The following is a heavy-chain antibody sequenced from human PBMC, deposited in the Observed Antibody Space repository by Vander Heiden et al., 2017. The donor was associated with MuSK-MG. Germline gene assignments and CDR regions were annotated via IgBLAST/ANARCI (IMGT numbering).Heavy chain of an antibody. V-gene: IGHV3-30-3*01. CDR1: GFTFSSYA. Sequence: QVQLVESGGGAVQRGRSLRLSCAASGFTFSSYAMHWVGQAPGKGLEWVAVISYDGSNKYYADSVKGRFTISRDNSKNTLYLQMNSLRAEDTAVYYCARLLLGQWLVLRADAFDIWGQGTMVTVSS. CDR3: ARLLLGQWLVLRADAFDI. J-gene: IGHJ3*02. D-gene: IGHD6-19*01. CDR2: ISYDGSNK.